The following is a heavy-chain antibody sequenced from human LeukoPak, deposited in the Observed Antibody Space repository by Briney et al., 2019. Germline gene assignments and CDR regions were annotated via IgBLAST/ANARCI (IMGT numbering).Heavy chain of an antibody. D-gene: IGHD2-2*02. J-gene: IGHJ5*02. CDR2: ISTTSSYT. Sequence: GGSLRLSCAASAFTFSDYYMSWIRQAPGKGLEWVWYISTTSSYTDYADSVKGRFTISRDNAKNLLYLQMNSLRPDDTAVYYCARDWYCSSSICYTDRNWFDPWGQGTLVTVS. V-gene: IGHV3-11*05. CDR1: AFTFSDYY. CDR3: ARDWYCSSSICYTDRNWFDP.